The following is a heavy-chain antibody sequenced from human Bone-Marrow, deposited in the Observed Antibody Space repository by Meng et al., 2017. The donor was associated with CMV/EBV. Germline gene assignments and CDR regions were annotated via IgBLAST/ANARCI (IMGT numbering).Heavy chain of an antibody. D-gene: IGHD3-16*01. Sequence: ASVKVSCKASGYTFTSYYMHWVRQAPGQGLEWMGIINPRGGSTSYAQKFQGRVTMTRDTSTSPVYMELSSLGSEDTAVYCCARDLPAYVYGMDVWGQGTTVTVSS. V-gene: IGHV1-46*01. J-gene: IGHJ6*02. CDR1: GYTFTSYY. CDR2: INPRGGST. CDR3: ARDLPAYVYGMDV.